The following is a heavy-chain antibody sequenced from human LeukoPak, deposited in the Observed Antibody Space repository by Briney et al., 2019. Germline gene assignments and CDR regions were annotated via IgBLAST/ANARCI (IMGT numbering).Heavy chain of an antibody. Sequence: PGGSLRLSCAASGFTFDDHTMHWVRQAPGKGLEWVSLISWDGGTRYYADSVKGRFTISRDNSKNTLYLQMNSLRAEDTAVYYCAKGDYGSGSYRTKPVDYWGQGTLVTVSS. CDR2: ISWDGGTR. CDR1: GFTFDDHT. CDR3: AKGDYGSGSYRTKPVDY. V-gene: IGHV3-43*01. J-gene: IGHJ4*02. D-gene: IGHD3-10*01.